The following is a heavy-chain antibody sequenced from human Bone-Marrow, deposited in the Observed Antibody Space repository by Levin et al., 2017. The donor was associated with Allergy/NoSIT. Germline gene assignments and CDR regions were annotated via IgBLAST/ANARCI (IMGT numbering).Heavy chain of an antibody. D-gene: IGHD4-17*01. V-gene: IGHV3-48*02. Sequence: GGSLRLSCATSGFTFSIYAMNWVRHPPGKGLEWVSYISTSQSVHYADSVKGRLTISRDNAKNSLYLQMNSLRDDDTAVYYCVRDLGADYGDYGVSWGPGTLVTVSS. CDR1: GFTFSIYA. CDR3: VRDLGADYGDYGVS. CDR2: ISTSQSV. J-gene: IGHJ5*02.